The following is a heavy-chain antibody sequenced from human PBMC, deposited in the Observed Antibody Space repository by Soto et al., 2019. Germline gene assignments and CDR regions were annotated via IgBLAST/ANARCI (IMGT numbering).Heavy chain of an antibody. CDR3: ARDLYDSSGYYYVYYHYGMDV. CDR2: ISYDGSTK. Sequence: GGSLRLSCAASGFTFSSYAMIWVRQAPGKGLEWMTVISYDGSTKDYADSVKGRFTISRDNSKNTLYLQMNSLRAEDTAVYYCARDLYDSSGYYYVYYHYGMDVWGQGTTVTVSS. CDR1: GFTFSSYA. J-gene: IGHJ6*02. D-gene: IGHD3-22*01. V-gene: IGHV3-30-3*01.